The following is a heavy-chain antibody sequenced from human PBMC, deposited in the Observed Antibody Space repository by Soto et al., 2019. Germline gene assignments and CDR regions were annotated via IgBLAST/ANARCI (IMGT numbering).Heavy chain of an antibody. CDR3: ARDHPPWNDYVWGSYRYARDYYYYGMDV. D-gene: IGHD3-16*02. Sequence: GASVKVSCKASGYTFTSYGISWVRQAPGQGLEWMGWISAYNGNTNYAQKLQGRVTMTTDTSTSTAYMELRSLRSDDTAVYYCARDHPPWNDYVWGSYRYARDYYYYGMDVWGQGTTVTVSS. V-gene: IGHV1-18*01. CDR2: ISAYNGNT. CDR1: GYTFTSYG. J-gene: IGHJ6*02.